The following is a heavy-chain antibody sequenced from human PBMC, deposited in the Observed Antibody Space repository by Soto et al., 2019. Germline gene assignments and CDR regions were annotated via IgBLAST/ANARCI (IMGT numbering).Heavy chain of an antibody. CDR3: AKPSEPFRAPYFFDS. D-gene: IGHD1-26*01. Sequence: QVQMVESGGGVVQPGRSLRLSCAASGFTFSNYGMHWVRQAPGKGLEWVAVISYDGSVKYFGDSVKGRFTISRDDSQHTLFLQMSRLRAEDTAVYYCAKPSEPFRAPYFFDSWGQGTLVTVSS. V-gene: IGHV3-30*18. CDR1: GFTFSNYG. J-gene: IGHJ4*02. CDR2: ISYDGSVK.